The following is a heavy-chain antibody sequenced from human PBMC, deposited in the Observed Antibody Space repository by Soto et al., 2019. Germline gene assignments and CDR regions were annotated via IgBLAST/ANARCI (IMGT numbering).Heavy chain of an antibody. CDR3: ARGPLTVNYFDY. J-gene: IGHJ4*02. V-gene: IGHV4-61*01. CDR2: IYYSGST. D-gene: IGHD4-17*01. Sequence: SETLSLTCTVSGGSVSSGSYYWSWIRQPPGKGLEWIGYIYYSGSTSYNHSLKSRVTISVDTSKNQFSLKLSSVTAADTAVYYCARGPLTVNYFDYWGQGTLVTVSS. CDR1: GGSVSSGSYY.